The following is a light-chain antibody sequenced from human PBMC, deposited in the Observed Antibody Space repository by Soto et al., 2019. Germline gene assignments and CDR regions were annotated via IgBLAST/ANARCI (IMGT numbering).Light chain of an antibody. CDR1: QSVSSSS. J-gene: IGKJ1*01. V-gene: IGKV3-20*01. Sequence: EIVLTQSPGTLSLSPGERATLSCRASQSVSSSSLAWYQQKPGQAPRLLIYNTSSRPTGVPDRFSGSGSETDFTLIISRLEPEGFALYYCQQYGSSRPTFGQGTKVEIK. CDR3: QQYGSSRPT. CDR2: NTS.